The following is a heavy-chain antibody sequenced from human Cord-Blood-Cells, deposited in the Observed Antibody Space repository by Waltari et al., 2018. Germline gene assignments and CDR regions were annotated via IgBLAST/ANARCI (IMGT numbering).Heavy chain of an antibody. V-gene: IGHV1-69*06. CDR1: GGTFSSYA. J-gene: IGHJ5*02. D-gene: IGHD2-2*01. CDR3: ARGPARFVWFDP. CDR2: NITMFGTA. Sequence: QVQLVQSGAEVKKPGSSVKVSCKASGGTFSSYAISWVRQAPGQGLEWMEGNITMFGTANYAQKCQGRVTITADKTTSTAYMELSSLRSEDTAVYYCARGPARFVWFDPWGQGTLVTVSS.